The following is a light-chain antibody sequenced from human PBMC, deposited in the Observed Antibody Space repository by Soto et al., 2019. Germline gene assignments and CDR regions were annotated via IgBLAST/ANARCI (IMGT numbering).Light chain of an antibody. CDR2: GAS. CDR1: QSVSSN. J-gene: IGKJ1*01. V-gene: IGKV3-15*01. CDR3: QQHNNWPPWT. Sequence: EIVMTQSPATLSVSPGERATLSCRASQSVSSNLAWYQQKPGQAPRLLMYGASTRATGIPDRFSGSGSGTEFTLTISSLHSEDFAVYYCQQHNNWPPWTFGQGTKVVIK.